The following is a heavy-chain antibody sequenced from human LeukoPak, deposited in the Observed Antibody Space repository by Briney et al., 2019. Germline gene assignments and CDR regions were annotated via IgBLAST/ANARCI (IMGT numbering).Heavy chain of an antibody. CDR2: VYTSGST. D-gene: IGHD2-8*02. Sequence: SETLSLTCTVSGGSISSSYWSWIRRTAGQGLEWIGRVYTSGSTSYNPSLKSRVTISVDTSKNQVSLKLSSVTAADTAVYYCARSFIVLSPAPPYDAFELWGQGTVVTVSS. CDR3: ARSFIVLSPAPPYDAFEL. V-gene: IGHV4-4*07. CDR1: GGSISSSY. J-gene: IGHJ3*01.